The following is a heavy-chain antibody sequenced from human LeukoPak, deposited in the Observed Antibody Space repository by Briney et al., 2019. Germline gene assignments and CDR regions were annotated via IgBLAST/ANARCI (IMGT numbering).Heavy chain of an antibody. V-gene: IGHV4-61*02. CDR2: IYTSGST. CDR1: GGSISSGSYY. J-gene: IGHJ3*02. CDR3: AGIDNGGRGDAFDI. Sequence: SQTLSLTCTVSGGSISSGSYYWSWIRQPAGKGLEWIGRIYTSGSTNYNPSLKSRVTISVDTSKNQFSLKLTSVTAADTAMYYCAGIDNGGRGDAFDIWGQGTMVTVSS. D-gene: IGHD4-23*01.